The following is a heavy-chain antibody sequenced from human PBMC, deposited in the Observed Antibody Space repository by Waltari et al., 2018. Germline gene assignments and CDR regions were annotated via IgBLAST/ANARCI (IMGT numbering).Heavy chain of an antibody. CDR2: IYHSGST. CDR3: ARRAAITAAGPTYYMDV. J-gene: IGHJ6*03. CDR1: GYSISSGYY. Sequence: QVQLQESGPGLVKPSETLSLTCAVSGYSISSGYYWGWIRQPPGKGLEWIGNIYHSGSTPYHPSLKSRVTISVDTSKNQFSLKLSSVTAADTAVDYCARRAAITAAGPTYYMDVWGKGTTVTVSS. D-gene: IGHD6-13*01. V-gene: IGHV4-38-2*01.